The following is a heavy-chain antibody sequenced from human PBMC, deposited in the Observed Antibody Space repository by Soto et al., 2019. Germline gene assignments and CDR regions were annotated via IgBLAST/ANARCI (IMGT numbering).Heavy chain of an antibody. CDR1: GYTFTSYY. Sequence: QVQLVQSGAEVKKPGASVKVSCKASGYTFTSYYMHWVRQAPGQGLEWMGIINPSGGSTSYAQKLQGRVTMTRDTSTSTVYMELSSLRSEDTGVYYCAREWVQLERHDYYYGMDVWGQGTTVTVSS. D-gene: IGHD1-1*01. CDR3: AREWVQLERHDYYYGMDV. V-gene: IGHV1-46*01. J-gene: IGHJ6*02. CDR2: INPSGGST.